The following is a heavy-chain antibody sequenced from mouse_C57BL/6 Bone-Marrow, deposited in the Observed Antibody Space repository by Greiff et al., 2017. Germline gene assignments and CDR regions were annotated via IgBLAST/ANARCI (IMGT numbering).Heavy chain of an antibody. CDR1: GYTFTSYW. CDR3: AREVLTTVVAPYFDV. Sequence: QVHVKQPGAELVKPGASVKLSCKASGYTFTSYWMQWVEQRPGQGLEWIGEIDPSDSYTNYNQKFKGKATLTVDTSSSTAYMQLSSLTSEDSAVYYCAREVLTTVVAPYFDVWGTGTTVTVSS. CDR2: IDPSDSYT. D-gene: IGHD1-1*01. J-gene: IGHJ1*03. V-gene: IGHV1-50*01.